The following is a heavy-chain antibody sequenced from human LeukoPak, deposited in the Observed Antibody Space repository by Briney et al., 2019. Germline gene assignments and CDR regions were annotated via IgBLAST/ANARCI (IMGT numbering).Heavy chain of an antibody. V-gene: IGHV3-48*03. CDR3: ARGGLLLMGPETNWFDP. J-gene: IGHJ5*02. Sequence: GGSLRLSCVASGFTFSSYEMNWVRQAPGKGLEWVSYISSSGSIIYYADSVKGRFTISRDNAKNSLYLQMNSLRAEDTAVYYCARGGLLLMGPETNWFDPWGQGTLVTVSS. CDR2: ISSSGSII. CDR1: GFTFSSYE. D-gene: IGHD3-10*01.